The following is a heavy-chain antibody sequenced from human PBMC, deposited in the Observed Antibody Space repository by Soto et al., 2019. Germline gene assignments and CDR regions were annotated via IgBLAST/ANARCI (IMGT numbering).Heavy chain of an antibody. V-gene: IGHV4-4*07. D-gene: IGHD3-10*01. Sequence: ETLSLTCRVSGASISSFYWSWIRQSASKGLECIGRLYTRGTTDYNPSLKSRVTMSIDTSKNRVSLSLSFAIASGTAVYSCGNEGTYYFDTGGQEIVVNVFS. CDR3: GNEGTYYFDT. CDR2: LYTRGTT. CDR1: GASISSFY. J-gene: IGHJ4*01.